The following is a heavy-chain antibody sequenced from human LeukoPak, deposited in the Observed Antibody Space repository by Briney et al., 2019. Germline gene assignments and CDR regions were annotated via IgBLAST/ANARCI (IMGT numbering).Heavy chain of an antibody. CDR3: ARGWVVPAAATSPDFDY. V-gene: IGHV1-2*04. J-gene: IGHJ4*02. CDR1: GYTFTDYY. CDR2: INPNSGGT. Sequence: ASVPVSCLASGYTFTDYYMHWVRQAPGQGLEGMGWINPNSGGTNYSQKFQGWVTMTRDTSISTAYMELSRLRSDDTAVYYCARGWVVPAAATSPDFDYWGQGTLVTVSS. D-gene: IGHD2-2*01.